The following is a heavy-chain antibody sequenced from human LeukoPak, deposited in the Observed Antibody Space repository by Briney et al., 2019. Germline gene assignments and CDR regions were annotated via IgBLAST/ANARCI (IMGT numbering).Heavy chain of an antibody. Sequence: SETLSLTCIVYGGSVSTDYWTWIRQPPGKGLEWVGYLFSNGNTEYSPSLKSRATISVDTSKNQCSLKLNSVTAADTAVYYCARVVYRGENWFDPWGQGTLVIVSS. V-gene: IGHV4-59*02. D-gene: IGHD3-10*01. CDR2: LFSNGNT. CDR3: ARVVYRGENWFDP. CDR1: GGSVSTDY. J-gene: IGHJ5*02.